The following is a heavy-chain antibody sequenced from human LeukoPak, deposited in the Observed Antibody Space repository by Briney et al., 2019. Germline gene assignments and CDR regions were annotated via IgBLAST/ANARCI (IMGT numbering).Heavy chain of an antibody. V-gene: IGHV4-31*03. CDR2: IYNTGSA. CDR3: ATTGDNWNYYFDY. D-gene: IGHD1-7*01. J-gene: IGHJ4*02. CDR1: GDSISSGAYY. Sequence: SQTLSLTCTVSGDSISSGAYYWTWIRQYPGKGLEWIGHIYNTGSAYYNPSLKRRVTISVDTSKSQFSLNLSSVTAADTAMYYCATTGDNWNYYFDYWGQGTLVTVSS.